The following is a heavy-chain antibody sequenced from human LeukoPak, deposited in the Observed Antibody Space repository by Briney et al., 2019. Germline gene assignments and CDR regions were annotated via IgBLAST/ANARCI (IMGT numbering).Heavy chain of an antibody. CDR3: TRGEVGAPLRYYFDY. CDR1: GFTFGDYA. Sequence: GGSLRLSCTASGFTFGDYAMSWVRQAPGKGLEWVGFIRSKAYGGTTEYAASVKGRFTISRDDSKSIAYLQMNSLKTEDTAVYYCTRGEVGAPLRYYFDYWGQGTLVTVSS. D-gene: IGHD1-26*01. CDR2: IRSKAYGGTT. V-gene: IGHV3-49*04. J-gene: IGHJ4*02.